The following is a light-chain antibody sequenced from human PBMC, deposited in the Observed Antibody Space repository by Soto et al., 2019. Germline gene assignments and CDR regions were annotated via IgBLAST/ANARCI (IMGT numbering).Light chain of an antibody. CDR1: QRVTSNS. CDR2: GGF. Sequence: PGERATLSCRASQRVTSNSLAWYQQKPGQAPRLVMYGGFSRPTGIPDRFSGSGSGTDFTLTISRLEPEDFAVYYCQYYGGSSRTFGQGTEVEIK. CDR3: QYYGGSSRT. J-gene: IGKJ1*01. V-gene: IGKV3-20*01.